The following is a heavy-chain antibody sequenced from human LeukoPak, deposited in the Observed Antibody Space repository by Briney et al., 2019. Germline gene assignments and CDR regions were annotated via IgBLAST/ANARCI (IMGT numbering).Heavy chain of an antibody. CDR3: ARGRVARGYFDY. V-gene: IGHV1-69*06. D-gene: IGHD3-10*01. J-gene: IGHJ4*02. CDR2: IIPIFGTA. CDR1: GGTFSSYA. Sequence: SVKVSCKASGGTFSSYAISWVRQAPGQGLEWMGGIIPIFGTANYAQKFQGRVTITADKSTSTAYMELSSLRSEDTAVYYCARGRVARGYFDYWGQGTLVTVSS.